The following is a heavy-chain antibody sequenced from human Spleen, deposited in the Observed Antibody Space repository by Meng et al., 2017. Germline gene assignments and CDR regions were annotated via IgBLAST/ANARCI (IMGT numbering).Heavy chain of an antibody. J-gene: IGHJ3*02. V-gene: IGHV3-43*01. CDR2: ISWDGGNT. CDR3: AKDRESYNSVWEAFDI. D-gene: IGHD1-1*01. Sequence: GESLKISCAASGFTFDDYSIHWVRQVPGKGLEWVSLISWDGGNTYYADSVKGQFTISRDNSKNTLYLQMNSLRAEDTAVYYCAKDRESYNSVWEAFDIWGQGTMVTVSS. CDR1: GFTFDDYS.